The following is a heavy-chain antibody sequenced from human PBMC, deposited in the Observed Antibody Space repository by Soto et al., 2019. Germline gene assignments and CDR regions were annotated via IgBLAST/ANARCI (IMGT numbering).Heavy chain of an antibody. CDR3: ARHVPAAGYYYGMDV. CDR1: GGTFSSYA. J-gene: IGHJ6*02. D-gene: IGHD2-2*01. Sequence: QVQLVQSGAEVKKPGSSVKVSCKASGGTFSSYAISWVRQAPGQGLEWMGGIIPIFGTADYAQMFQGRVTITADDSTSPAYMELSSLRSEDTAVYYCARHVPAAGYYYGMDVWGQGTTVTVSS. V-gene: IGHV1-69*12. CDR2: IIPIFGTA.